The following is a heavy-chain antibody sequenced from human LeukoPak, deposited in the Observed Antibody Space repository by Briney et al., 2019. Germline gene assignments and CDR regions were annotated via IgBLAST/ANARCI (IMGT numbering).Heavy chain of an antibody. CDR3: ARVTGTGLYFDY. CDR2: INPNSGGT. J-gene: IGHJ4*02. D-gene: IGHD1-20*01. Sequence: ASVKVSCKASGYTFTGYYMHWVRQAPGQGLEWMGWINPNSGGTNYAQKFQGRVTMTRDTSISTAYMELSRLRSDDTAVYYCARVTGTGLYFDYWGQRTLVTVSS. V-gene: IGHV1-2*02. CDR1: GYTFTGYY.